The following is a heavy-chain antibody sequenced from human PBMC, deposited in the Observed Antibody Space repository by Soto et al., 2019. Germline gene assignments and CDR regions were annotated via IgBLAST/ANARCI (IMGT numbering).Heavy chain of an antibody. CDR1: GGSISSSSYY. V-gene: IGHV4-39*07. J-gene: IGHJ4*02. CDR3: ARDKARNYFDY. CDR2: IYYSGST. Sequence: SETLSLTCTVSGGSISSSSYYWGWIRQPPGKGLEWIGSIYYSGSTYYNPSLKSRVTISVDTSKNQFSLKLSSVTAADTAVYYCARDKARNYFDYWGQGTLVTVSS.